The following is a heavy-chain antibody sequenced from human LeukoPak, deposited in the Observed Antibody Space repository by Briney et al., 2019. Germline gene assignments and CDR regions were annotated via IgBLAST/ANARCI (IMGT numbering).Heavy chain of an antibody. V-gene: IGHV1-3*01. Sequence: GASVKVSCKASGYTFTSYAMHWVRQAPGQRLEWMGWINAGSGNTEYSQNFQGRVTISRDTSASTAYMELSSLTSEDTAVYYCARDSGEYYFDYWGQGTLVTVSS. J-gene: IGHJ4*02. CDR3: ARDSGEYYFDY. CDR2: INAGSGNT. D-gene: IGHD2-15*01. CDR1: GYTFTSYA.